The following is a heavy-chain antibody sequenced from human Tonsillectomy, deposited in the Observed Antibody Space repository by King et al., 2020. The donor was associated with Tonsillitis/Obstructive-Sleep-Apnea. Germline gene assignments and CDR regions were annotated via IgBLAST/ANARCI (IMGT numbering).Heavy chain of an antibody. D-gene: IGHD6-6*01. J-gene: IGHJ6*03. CDR3: ASGIAARNYYYMDV. V-gene: IGHV4-59*01. CDR2: IFYSGST. Sequence: QVQLQESGPGLVKPSETLSLTCTVSGGSISSYYWGWIRQPPGKGLEWFGYIFYSGSTNYNPSLKSRVTISVDTSKNQFSLKLSSVTAADTAVYYCASGIAARNYYYMDVCGKGTTVTVSS. CDR1: GGSISSYY.